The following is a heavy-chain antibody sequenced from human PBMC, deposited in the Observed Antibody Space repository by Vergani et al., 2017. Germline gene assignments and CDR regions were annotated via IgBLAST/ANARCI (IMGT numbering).Heavy chain of an antibody. D-gene: IGHD3-10*01. J-gene: IGHJ4*02. CDR1: GFTFSDYY. CDR3: ARGGSGVWFDY. Sequence: QVQLVESGGGVVQPGRSLRLSCAASGFTFSDYYMSWIRQAPGKGLEWVSYISSSSSYTNYADSVKGRFTISRDNAKNSLYLQMNSLRAEDTAVYYCARGGSGVWFDYWGQGTLVTVPS. V-gene: IGHV3-11*05. CDR2: ISSSSSYT.